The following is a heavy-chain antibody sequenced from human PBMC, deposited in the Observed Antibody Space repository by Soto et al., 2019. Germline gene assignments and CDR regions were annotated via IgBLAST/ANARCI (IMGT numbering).Heavy chain of an antibody. J-gene: IGHJ6*02. Sequence: QVQLVQSGAEVKKPGSSVKVSCKASGGSLSNYGISWVRQAPGQGLEWMGGIIPVFGTANYAQKFQGRVTITADESTSIVYLDVTSLRSDDTAVYYCARGDATKIVVTTYYGMDVWGQGTKVTVSS. V-gene: IGHV1-69*12. CDR2: IIPVFGTA. D-gene: IGHD4-17*01. CDR1: GGSLSNYG. CDR3: ARGDATKIVVTTYYGMDV.